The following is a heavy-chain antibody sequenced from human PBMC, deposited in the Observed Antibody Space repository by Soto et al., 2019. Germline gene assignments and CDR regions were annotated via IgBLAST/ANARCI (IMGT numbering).Heavy chain of an antibody. J-gene: IGHJ6*02. Sequence: EVQLVETGGGLIQPGGSLRLSCAASGFTVSSNYMSWVRQALGKGLEWVSVIYSGGSTYYADSVKGRFTISRDNSKNTLYLQMNSLRAEDTAVYYCARADRHYYGMDVWGQGTTVTVSS. V-gene: IGHV3-53*02. CDR1: GFTVSSNY. CDR2: IYSGGST. CDR3: ARADRHYYGMDV.